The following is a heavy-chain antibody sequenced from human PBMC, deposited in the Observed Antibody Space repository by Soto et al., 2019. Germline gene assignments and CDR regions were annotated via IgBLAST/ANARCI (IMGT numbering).Heavy chain of an antibody. Sequence: SGGALRLSRAAPGFTFCSYAISWGRPAPGKGGGWGSAISGSGGSTYYADSVKGRFTISRDNSKNTLYLQMNSLRAEDTAVYYCAKVEYYDILTGYFPTYYGMDVWGQGTTVTVSS. J-gene: IGHJ6*02. V-gene: IGHV3-23*01. CDR1: GFTFCSYA. D-gene: IGHD3-9*01. CDR2: ISGSGGST. CDR3: AKVEYYDILTGYFPTYYGMDV.